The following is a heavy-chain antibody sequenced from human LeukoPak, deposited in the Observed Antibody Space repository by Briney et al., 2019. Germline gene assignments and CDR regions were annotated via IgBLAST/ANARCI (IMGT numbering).Heavy chain of an antibody. CDR2: IKPSSGAT. CDR1: GYTFSGHY. J-gene: IGHJ4*02. CDR3: ASCYYDSSGYYYFDY. V-gene: IGHV1-2*02. Sequence: ASVKVSCKASGYTFSGHYMHWVRQAPGQGLEWMGWIKPSSGATNYAQKFRGRVTMTRDTSNRTSYMELSRLRSDDTALYYCASCYYDSSGYYYFDYWGQGALVTVSS. D-gene: IGHD3-22*01.